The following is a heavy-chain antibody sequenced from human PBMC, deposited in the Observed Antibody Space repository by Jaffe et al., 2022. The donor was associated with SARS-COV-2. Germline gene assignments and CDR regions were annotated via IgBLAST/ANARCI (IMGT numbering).Heavy chain of an antibody. CDR3: ARGHLVYYFDY. J-gene: IGHJ4*02. Sequence: QVQLVESGGGVVQPGRSLRLSCAASGFTFSSYGMHWVRQAPGKGLEWVAVIWYDGSNKYYADSVKGRFTISRDNSKNTLYLQMNSLRAEDTAVYYCARGHLVYYFDYWGQGTLVTVSS. CDR1: GFTFSSYG. CDR2: IWYDGSNK. D-gene: IGHD2-8*01. V-gene: IGHV3-33*01.